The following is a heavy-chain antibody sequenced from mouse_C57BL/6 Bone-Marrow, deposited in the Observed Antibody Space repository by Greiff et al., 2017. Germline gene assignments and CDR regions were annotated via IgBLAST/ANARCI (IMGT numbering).Heavy chain of an antibody. J-gene: IGHJ4*01. CDR1: GYSITSGYY. V-gene: IGHV3-6*01. D-gene: IGHD1-1*02. Sequence: EVQLVESGPGLVKPSQSLSLTCSVTGYSITSGYYWNWIRQFPGNKLEWMGYISYDGSNNYNPSLKNRISITRDTSKNQFFLKLNSVTTEDTATYYCAREAYGSYAMDYWGQGTSVTVSS. CDR2: ISYDGSN. CDR3: AREAYGSYAMDY.